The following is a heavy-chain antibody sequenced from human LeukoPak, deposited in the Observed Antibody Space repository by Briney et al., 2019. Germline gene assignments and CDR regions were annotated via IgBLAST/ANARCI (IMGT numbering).Heavy chain of an antibody. J-gene: IGHJ4*02. Sequence: ASVKVSCKASGYTFTNYGISWVRQAPGQGLEWIGWISAYNGNTNYAHKLQGRVTMTTDTSTRTAYMELRSLRSDDTAVYYCARARSTIGVVFDYWGQGTLVTVSS. D-gene: IGHD3-3*01. CDR1: GYTFTNYG. V-gene: IGHV1-18*01. CDR2: ISAYNGNT. CDR3: ARARSTIGVVFDY.